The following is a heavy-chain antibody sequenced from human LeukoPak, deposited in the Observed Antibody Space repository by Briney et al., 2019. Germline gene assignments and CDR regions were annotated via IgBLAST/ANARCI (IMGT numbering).Heavy chain of an antibody. D-gene: IGHD4-23*01. CDR1: GYTFTTYG. CDR2: ISAYNGNT. Sequence: ASVKVSCKASGYTFTTYGINWVRQAPGQGLEWMGWISAYNGNTNYAQKLQGRVTMTTDTSTSTAYMELRSLRSDDTAVYYCARISAYGGNSGWFDPWGQGTLVTVSS. J-gene: IGHJ5*02. V-gene: IGHV1-18*01. CDR3: ARISAYGGNSGWFDP.